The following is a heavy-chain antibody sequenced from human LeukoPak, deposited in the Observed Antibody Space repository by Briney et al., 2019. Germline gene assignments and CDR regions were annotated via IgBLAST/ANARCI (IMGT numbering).Heavy chain of an antibody. CDR2: ITTNTGNP. Sequence: GASVKVSCKASGYSFTRYAMNWLRQAPGQGLEWMGWITTNTGNPTYAQGFTGRFVFSLDTSVSTAYLQISSLKAEDTAVYYCARGASTIRFDYWGQGTLVTVSS. CDR3: ARGASTIRFDY. J-gene: IGHJ4*02. CDR1: GYSFTRYA. V-gene: IGHV7-4-1*02. D-gene: IGHD5-24*01.